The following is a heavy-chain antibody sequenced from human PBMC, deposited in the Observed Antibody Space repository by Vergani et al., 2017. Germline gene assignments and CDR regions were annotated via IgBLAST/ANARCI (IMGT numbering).Heavy chain of an antibody. D-gene: IGHD6-6*01. J-gene: IGHJ5*02. CDR1: GFTSAGYA. V-gene: IGHV3-9*02. CDR3: AKDLGTSSGGGWFDP. Sequence: EVQLEESGGGLVLPGRSLRLSCVASGFTSAGYAMHWVRQAPGKGLEGVSGISWNSNSIGYADSVKGRFTITRDNAKNSLYLQMNRLRAEDTALYYCAKDLGTSSGGGWFDPWGQGTLVTVSS. CDR2: ISWNSNSI.